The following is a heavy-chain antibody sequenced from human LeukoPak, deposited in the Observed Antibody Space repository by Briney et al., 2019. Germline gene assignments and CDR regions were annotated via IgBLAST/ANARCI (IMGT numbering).Heavy chain of an antibody. V-gene: IGHV3-11*01. CDR2: ISSSGSTI. J-gene: IGHJ6*02. D-gene: IGHD6-13*01. CDR3: ARDEHSSWYGEAMYYYYYGMDV. Sequence: GGSLRLSCAASGFTFSDYYMSWIRQAPGKGLEWVSYISSSGSTIYYADSVKGRFTISRDNAKNSLYLQMNSLRAEDTAVYYCARDEHSSWYGEAMYYYYYGMDVWGQGTTVTVSS. CDR1: GFTFSDYY.